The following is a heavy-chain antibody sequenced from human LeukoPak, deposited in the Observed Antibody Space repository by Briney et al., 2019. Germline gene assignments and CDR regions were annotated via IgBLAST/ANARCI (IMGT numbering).Heavy chain of an antibody. CDR1: GYTFTSFE. CDR2: VNPDSGKT. J-gene: IGHJ4*02. CDR3: ARGVAGGDF. V-gene: IGHV1-8*01. Sequence: GASVKVSCKASGYTFTSFEINWVRQSTGQGLEWMGWVNPDSGKTAYALKFQDRLIMTTNTSLSTVYMELASLKSEDTAVYYCARGVAGGDFWGQGTLVTVSS. D-gene: IGHD6-19*01.